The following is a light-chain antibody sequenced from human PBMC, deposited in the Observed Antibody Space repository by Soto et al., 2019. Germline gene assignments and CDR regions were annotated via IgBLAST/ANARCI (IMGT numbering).Light chain of an antibody. J-gene: IGKJ4*01. CDR1: ESVLYSSNNKNY. CDR2: WAS. Sequence: DXVLTQSPDALAVSLGEMATIDCKSGESVLYSSNNKNYLACYQQKPGQPPQLLIYWASTRDSGVPHRFSGSGSGTDFTLTISTLQAEDVAVYYCQQYYTTPLTFGGVPKVAIK. CDR3: QQYYTTPLT. V-gene: IGKV4-1*01.